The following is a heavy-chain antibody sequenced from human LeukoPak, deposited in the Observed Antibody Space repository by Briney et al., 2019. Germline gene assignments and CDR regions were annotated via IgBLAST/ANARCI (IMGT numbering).Heavy chain of an antibody. CDR2: ISASGSSI. CDR3: ARDRGTTMVRSFDI. J-gene: IGHJ3*02. D-gene: IGHD4/OR15-4a*01. V-gene: IGHV3-48*03. Sequence: GGSLRLSCAASGFTFSSYEMNWVRQAPGKGLQWVSYISASGSSIYYADSVKGRFTISRDNAKNSLYLQMNSLRAEDTAVYYCARDRGTTMVRSFDIWGQGTMVTVSS. CDR1: GFTFSSYE.